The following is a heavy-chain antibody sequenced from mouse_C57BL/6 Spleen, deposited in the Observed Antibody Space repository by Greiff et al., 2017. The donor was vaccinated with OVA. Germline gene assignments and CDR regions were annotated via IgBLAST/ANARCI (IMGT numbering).Heavy chain of an antibody. CDR2: IRSKSNNYAT. Sequence: EVHLVESGGGLVQPKGSLKLSCAASGFSFNTYAMNWVRQAPGKGLEWVARIRSKSNNYATYYADSVKDRFTISRDDSESMLYLQMNNLKTEDTAMYYCVRQNAYGHWYFDVWGTGTTVTVSS. J-gene: IGHJ1*03. D-gene: IGHD2-2*01. CDR1: GFSFNTYA. V-gene: IGHV10-1*01. CDR3: VRQNAYGHWYFDV.